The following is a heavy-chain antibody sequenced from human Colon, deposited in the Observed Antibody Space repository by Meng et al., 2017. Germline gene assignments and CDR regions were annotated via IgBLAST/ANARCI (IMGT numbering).Heavy chain of an antibody. V-gene: IGHV3-21*06. D-gene: IGHD6-19*01. Sequence: GGSLRLSCAASGFTFSSYSMNWVRQAPGKGLEWVSSISSSSSYIYYADSVKGRFTISRDNAKNSLYLQMNSLRAEDTAVYYCASTTGIAVAGTQYWGQGTQVTVSS. J-gene: IGHJ4*02. CDR1: GFTFSSYS. CDR3: ASTTGIAVAGTQY. CDR2: ISSSSSYI.